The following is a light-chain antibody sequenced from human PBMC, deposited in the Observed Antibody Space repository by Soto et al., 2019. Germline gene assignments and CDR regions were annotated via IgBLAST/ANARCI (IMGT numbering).Light chain of an antibody. V-gene: IGLV1-44*01. CDR3: AAWDGSLNGLYV. CDR2: SNY. Sequence: QSVLTQAPSASGTPGQRVTISCSGSSSNVGSLSVDWYQHLPGTAPKLLIHSNYQRPSGVPDRFSGSKSGNSASLAINGLQYEDEADYYCAAWDGSLNGLYVFGTGTKLTVL. CDR1: SSNVGSLS. J-gene: IGLJ1*01.